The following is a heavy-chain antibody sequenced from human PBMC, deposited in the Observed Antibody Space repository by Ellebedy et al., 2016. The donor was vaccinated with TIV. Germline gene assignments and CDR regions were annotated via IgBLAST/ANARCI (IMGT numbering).Heavy chain of an antibody. CDR1: GYRFTSSW. V-gene: IGHV5-51*01. CDR2: IYPGDSDT. Sequence: GESLKISCKGSGYRFTSSWIGWVRQMPVKGLEWLGMIYPGDSDTRYSPSFQGQVTISADRSINTAYLQWSSLKASDTAIYYCARHEYYGGNYYLDYWGQGTLVTVSS. CDR3: ARHEYYGGNYYLDY. D-gene: IGHD4-23*01. J-gene: IGHJ4*02.